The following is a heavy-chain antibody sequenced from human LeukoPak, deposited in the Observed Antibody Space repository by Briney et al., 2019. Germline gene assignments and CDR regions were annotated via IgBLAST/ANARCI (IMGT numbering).Heavy chain of an antibody. V-gene: IGHV1-69*13. CDR1: GGTFSNHA. CDR2: IIPISGTA. D-gene: IGHD6-6*01. CDR3: ARVVQGEIAARAMYAEHYSYMDV. J-gene: IGHJ6*03. Sequence: ASVKVPCKASGGTFSNHAISWVRQAPGQGLEWMGGIIPISGTADYAQKFQGRVTITADESTSTAYMDLSSLRSEDTAVYYCARVVQGEIAARAMYAEHYSYMDVWGKGTTVTVSS.